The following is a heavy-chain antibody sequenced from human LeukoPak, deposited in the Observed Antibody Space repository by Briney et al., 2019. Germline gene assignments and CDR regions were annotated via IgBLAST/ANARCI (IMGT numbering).Heavy chain of an antibody. D-gene: IGHD2-2*02. J-gene: IGHJ5*02. V-gene: IGHV4-39*01. Sequence: PSETLSLTCTVSGGSISSSSYYWGWIRQPPGKGLEWIGSIYYSGSTYYNPSLKSRVTISVDTSKNQFSLKLSSVTAADTAVYYCARGGDIVVVPAAIESDSWFDPWGQGTLVTVSS. CDR2: IYYSGST. CDR3: ARGGDIVVVPAAIESDSWFDP. CDR1: GGSISSSSYY.